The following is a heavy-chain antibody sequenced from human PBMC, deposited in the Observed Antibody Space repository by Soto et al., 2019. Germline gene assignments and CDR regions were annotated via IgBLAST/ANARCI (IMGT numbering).Heavy chain of an antibody. CDR3: ASIHYWSDAYDYYGMDV. D-gene: IGHD2-15*01. CDR1: GGSISSSNW. Sequence: SETLSLTCAVSGGSISSSNWWSWVRQPPGKVLEWIGEIYHSGSTNYNPSLKSRVAISVDKSKNQFSLKLSSVTAEDTAVYYCASIHYWSDAYDYYGMDVWGQGTTVTVSS. CDR2: IYHSGST. J-gene: IGHJ6*02. V-gene: IGHV4-4*02.